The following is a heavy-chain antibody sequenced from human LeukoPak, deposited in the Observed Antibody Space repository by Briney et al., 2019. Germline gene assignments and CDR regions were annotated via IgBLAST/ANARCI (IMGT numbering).Heavy chain of an antibody. CDR3: AAGYSSSWYYFDY. J-gene: IGHJ4*02. CDR1: GYILSALS. D-gene: IGHD6-13*01. CDR2: FHPEDGET. V-gene: IGHV1-24*01. Sequence: ASVKVSCKVSGYILSALSMHWVRQTPGKGLEWMGGFHPEDGETIYAQKFQGRVTMTEDTSTDTAYMELGSLRSEDTAVYYGAAGYSSSWYYFDYWGQGTLVTVSS.